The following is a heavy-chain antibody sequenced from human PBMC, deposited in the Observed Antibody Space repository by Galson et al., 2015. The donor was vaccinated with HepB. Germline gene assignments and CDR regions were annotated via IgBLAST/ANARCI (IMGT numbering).Heavy chain of an antibody. Sequence: SLRLSCAASGFSVSSNYMRWVRQAPGKGLEWVSGIYSGGSTYYADSAKGRFTSSRNDSKNTLYIQMNSLRAEDTALYYCTRERVEWFGYGGDSYPGYYYYAMDVWGQGTTVTVSS. CDR3: TRERVEWFGYGGDSYPGYYYYAMDV. D-gene: IGHD2-21*02. CDR2: IYSGGST. CDR1: GFSVSSNY. J-gene: IGHJ6*02. V-gene: IGHV3-53*04.